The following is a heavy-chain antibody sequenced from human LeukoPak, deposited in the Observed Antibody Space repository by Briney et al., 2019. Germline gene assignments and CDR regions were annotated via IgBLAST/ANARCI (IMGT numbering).Heavy chain of an antibody. D-gene: IGHD6-19*01. J-gene: IGHJ4*02. CDR2: INHGGST. V-gene: IGHV4-34*01. CDR1: GGSFSGYY. Sequence: MASETLSLTCAVYGGSFSGYYWSWIRQPPGKGLEWIGEINHGGSTNYNPSLKSRVTISLDTSKNQFSLKLSPVTAADTAVYYCARTYSSGWYRYFDYWGQGTLVTVSS. CDR3: ARTYSSGWYRYFDY.